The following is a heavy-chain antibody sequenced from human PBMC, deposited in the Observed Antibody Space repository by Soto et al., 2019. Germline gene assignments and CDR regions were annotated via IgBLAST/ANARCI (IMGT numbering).Heavy chain of an antibody. V-gene: IGHV1-18*01. CDR3: ASGIAVAGRLDAFDI. CDR1: GYTFTSYV. CDR2: ISAYNGNT. D-gene: IGHD6-19*01. Sequence: ASVKVSCKASGYTFTSYVIRWVRQAPGQGLEWMGWISAYNGNTNYAQKLQGRVTMTTDTSTSTAYMELRSLRSDDTAVYYCASGIAVAGRLDAFDIWGQGTMVTVSS. J-gene: IGHJ3*02.